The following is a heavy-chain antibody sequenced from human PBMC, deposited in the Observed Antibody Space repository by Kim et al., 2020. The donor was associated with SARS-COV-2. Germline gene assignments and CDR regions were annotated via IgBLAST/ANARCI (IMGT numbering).Heavy chain of an antibody. CDR3: ARHQLRWYGDFDY. CDR2: IYYSGST. J-gene: IGHJ4*02. D-gene: IGHD4-17*01. Sequence: SETLSLTCTVSGGSISSSSYYWGWIRQPPGKGLEWIGSIYYSGSTYYNPSLKSRVTISVDTSKNQFSLKLSSVTAADTAVYYCARHQLRWYGDFDYWGQGTLVTVSS. CDR1: GGSISSSSYY. V-gene: IGHV4-39*01.